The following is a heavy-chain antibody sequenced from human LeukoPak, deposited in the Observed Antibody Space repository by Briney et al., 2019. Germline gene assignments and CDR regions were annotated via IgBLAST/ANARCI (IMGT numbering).Heavy chain of an antibody. V-gene: IGHV4-34*01. J-gene: IGHJ5*02. Sequence: SETLSLTCAVYGGSFSGYYWSWIRQPPGKGLEWIGEINHSGSTKYNPSLKSRVTISVDTSKNQFSLKLNSVTAADTAAYYCARYPYYSGSGTGFDPWGQGTLVTVSS. CDR1: GGSFSGYY. CDR2: INHSGST. CDR3: ARYPYYSGSGTGFDP. D-gene: IGHD3-10*01.